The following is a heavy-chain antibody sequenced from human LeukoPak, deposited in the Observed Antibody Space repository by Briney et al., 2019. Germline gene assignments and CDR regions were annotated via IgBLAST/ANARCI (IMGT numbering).Heavy chain of an antibody. CDR2: IYTSGST. CDR3: ARDPYSSGWYDC. V-gene: IGHV4-61*02. Sequence: PSETLSLTCTVSGGSISSGSYYWSWIRQPAGKGLEWIGRIYTSGSTNYNPSLKSRVTISVDTSKNQFSLKLSSVTAADTAVYYCARDPYSSGWYDCWGQGTLVTVSS. CDR1: GGSISSGSYY. D-gene: IGHD6-19*01. J-gene: IGHJ5*01.